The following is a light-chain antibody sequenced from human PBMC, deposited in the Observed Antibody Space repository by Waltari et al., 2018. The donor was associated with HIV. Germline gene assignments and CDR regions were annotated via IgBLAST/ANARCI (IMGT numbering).Light chain of an antibody. CDR2: EVS. CDR1: SRDVGSSNL. CDR3: CSYAGSGDV. Sequence: QSALTQPASVSGSPGQSTTIPFTGTSRDVGSSNLVSWYQQHPGKAPKLMIYEVSKRPSGVSNRFSGSKSGNTASLTISGLQAEDEADYYCCSYAGSGDVFGTGTKVTVL. V-gene: IGLV2-23*02. J-gene: IGLJ1*01.